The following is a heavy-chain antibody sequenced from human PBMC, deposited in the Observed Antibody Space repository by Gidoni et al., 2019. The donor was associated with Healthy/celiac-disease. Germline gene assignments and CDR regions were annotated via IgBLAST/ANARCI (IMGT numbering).Heavy chain of an antibody. CDR1: GFTFRGSA. CDR2: ISSNGGST. V-gene: IGHV3-64*01. CDR3: ARGPNYYYDSSGYIFDY. Sequence: EVQLVESGGGLVQPGGSLRLSCAASGFTFRGSAMHWVRQAPGKGLEYVSAISSNGGSTYYANSVKGRFTISRDNSKNTLYLQMGSLRAEDMAVYYCARGPNYYYDSSGYIFDYWGQGTLVTVSS. D-gene: IGHD3-22*01. J-gene: IGHJ4*02.